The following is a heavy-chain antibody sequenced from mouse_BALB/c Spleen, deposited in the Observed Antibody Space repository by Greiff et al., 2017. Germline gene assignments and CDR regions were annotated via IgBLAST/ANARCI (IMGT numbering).Heavy chain of an antibody. J-gene: IGHJ4*01. V-gene: IGHV2-9*02. CDR3: ARERDYAMDY. CDR2: IWAGGST. CDR1: GFSLTSYG. Sequence: QVQLQQSGPGLVAPSQSLSITCTVSGFSLTSYGVHWVRQPPGKGLEWLGVIWAGGSTNYNSALMSRLSISKDNSKSQVFLKMNSLQTDDTAMYCCARERDYAMDYWGQGTSVTVSS.